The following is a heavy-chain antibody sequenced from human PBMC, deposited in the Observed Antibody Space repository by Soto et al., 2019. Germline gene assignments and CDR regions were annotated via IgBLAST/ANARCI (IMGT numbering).Heavy chain of an antibody. Sequence: PGGSLRLSCAASGFTFSSYGIHWVRQAPGKGLEWVAVIWYDGSNKYYADSVKGRFTISRDNSKNTLYLQMNSLRAEDTSIYYCARDPSSSWYDYWGQGTPVTVSS. CDR3: ARDPSSSWYDY. D-gene: IGHD6-13*01. CDR2: IWYDGSNK. V-gene: IGHV3-33*01. J-gene: IGHJ4*02. CDR1: GFTFSSYG.